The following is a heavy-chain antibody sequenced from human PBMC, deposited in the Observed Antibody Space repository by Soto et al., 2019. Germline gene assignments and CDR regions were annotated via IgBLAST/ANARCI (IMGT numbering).Heavy chain of an antibody. CDR3: ARKRYLHWFDP. CDR1: GYTFTSYY. Sequence: ASVKVSCKASGYTFTSYYMPWVRQAPGQGLEWMGIINPSGGSTSYAQKFQGRVTMTRDTSTSTVYMELSSLRSEDTAVYYCARKRYLHWFDPWGQGTLVTVSS. CDR2: INPSGGST. J-gene: IGHJ5*02. V-gene: IGHV1-46*01. D-gene: IGHD3-16*02.